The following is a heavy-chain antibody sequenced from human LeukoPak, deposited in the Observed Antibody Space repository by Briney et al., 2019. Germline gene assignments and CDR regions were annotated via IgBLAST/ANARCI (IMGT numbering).Heavy chain of an antibody. V-gene: IGHV4-39*07. CDR2: IYYSGST. Sequence: SETLSLTCTVSGGSISSSSYYWGWIRQPPGKGLEWIGSIYYSGSTYYNPSLKSRVTISVDTSKNQFSLKLSSVTAADTAVYYCARAEYYYDSSGVFRNRMYYFDYWGQGTLVTVSS. CDR1: GGSISSSSYY. J-gene: IGHJ4*02. CDR3: ARAEYYYDSSGVFRNRMYYFDY. D-gene: IGHD3-22*01.